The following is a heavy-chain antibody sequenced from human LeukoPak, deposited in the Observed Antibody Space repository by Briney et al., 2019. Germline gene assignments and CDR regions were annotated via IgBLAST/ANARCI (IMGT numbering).Heavy chain of an antibody. CDR3: ARAGVVAATEYFQH. CDR2: IIPILGIA. J-gene: IGHJ1*01. D-gene: IGHD2-15*01. CDR1: GGTFSSYA. Sequence: ASVKVSCKASGGTFSSYAISWVRQAPGQGLEWMGRIIPILGIANYAQKFQGRVTITADKSTSTAYMELSSLRSEDTAVYYCARAGVVAATEYFQHWGQGTLDTVSS. V-gene: IGHV1-69*04.